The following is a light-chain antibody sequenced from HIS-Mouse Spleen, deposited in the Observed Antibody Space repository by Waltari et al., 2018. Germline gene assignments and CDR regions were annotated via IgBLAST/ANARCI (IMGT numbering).Light chain of an antibody. CDR1: SSDVGGYNY. Sequence: QSALTQPPSASGSPGQSVTISCTGTSSDVGGYNYVSWYQQHPGKAPKLMIYEVSKRPSGVPDRCSGSKSGNTASLTVSGLQAEDEADYYCSSYAGSINWVFGGGTKLTVL. CDR3: SSYAGSINWV. CDR2: EVS. J-gene: IGLJ3*02. V-gene: IGLV2-8*01.